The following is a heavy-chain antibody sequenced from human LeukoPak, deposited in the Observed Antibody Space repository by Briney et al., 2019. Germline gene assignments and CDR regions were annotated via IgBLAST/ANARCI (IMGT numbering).Heavy chain of an antibody. Sequence: AGGSLRLSCAASGLTVNRNYMSWVRQAPGKGLESVSVIYSGGSTYYADSVRGRFTISRDNSKNTLYLQMNSLRVEDTAVYYCARVGGHWGQGTLVTVSS. CDR3: ARVGGH. CDR2: IYSGGST. V-gene: IGHV3-53*01. D-gene: IGHD3-10*01. J-gene: IGHJ4*02. CDR1: GLTVNRNY.